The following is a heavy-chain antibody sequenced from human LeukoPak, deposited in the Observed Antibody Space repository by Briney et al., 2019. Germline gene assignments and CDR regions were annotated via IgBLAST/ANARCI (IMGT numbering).Heavy chain of an antibody. CDR2: IYHSGST. D-gene: IGHD6-13*01. J-gene: IGHJ5*02. CDR1: GYSISSGYY. V-gene: IGHV4-38-2*01. CDR3: AGIAADNSVDP. Sequence: SETLSLTCAVSGYSISSGYYWGWIRQPPGKGLEWIGSIYHSGSTYYSPSLKSRVTISVDTSKNQFSLKLSSVTAADTAVYYCAGIAADNSVDPWGQGTLVTVSS.